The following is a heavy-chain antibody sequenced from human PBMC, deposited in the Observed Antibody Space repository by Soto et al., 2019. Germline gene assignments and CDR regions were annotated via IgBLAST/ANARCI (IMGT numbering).Heavy chain of an antibody. CDR3: ARALVHCSGGSCQEDFDI. Sequence: SETLSLTCAVYGGSFSGYYWSWIRQPPGKGLEWIGEINHSGSTNYNPSLKSRVTISVDTSKIHFSLKLSSVTAADTAVYYCARALVHCSGGSCQEDFDIWGQGTMVTVSS. V-gene: IGHV4-34*01. D-gene: IGHD2-15*01. CDR2: INHSGST. J-gene: IGHJ3*02. CDR1: GGSFSGYY.